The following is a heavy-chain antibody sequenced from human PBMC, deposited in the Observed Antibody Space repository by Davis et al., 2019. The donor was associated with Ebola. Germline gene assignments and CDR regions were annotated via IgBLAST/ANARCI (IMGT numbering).Heavy chain of an antibody. CDR1: DNSLLTQG. V-gene: IGHV1-18*01. D-gene: IGHD6-19*01. J-gene: IGHJ4*02. CDR2: NSAYNGHT. Sequence: ASVKVSCKASDNSLLTQGITWVRQAPGRGFEWVGWNSAYNGHTNYAQKFQGRLTLTTDTSTSTVYMELRSLTSDDTAEYYCARGRNGGWDFDYWGQGTRVTVSS. CDR3: ARGRNGGWDFDY.